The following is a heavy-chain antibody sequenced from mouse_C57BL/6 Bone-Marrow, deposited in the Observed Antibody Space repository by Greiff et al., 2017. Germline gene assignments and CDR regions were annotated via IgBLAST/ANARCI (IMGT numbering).Heavy chain of an antibody. CDR2: IDPSDSET. D-gene: IGHD3-2*02. CDR1: GYTFTSYW. V-gene: IGHV1-52*01. Sequence: QVQLQQSGAELVRPGSSVKLSCKASGYTFTSYWMHWVKQRPIQGLEWIGNIDPSDSETHYNQKFKDKATLTVDKSSSTAYMQLSSLTSEDSAVYYGARALKLRLRLDYWGQGTTLTVSS. CDR3: ARALKLRLRLDY. J-gene: IGHJ2*01.